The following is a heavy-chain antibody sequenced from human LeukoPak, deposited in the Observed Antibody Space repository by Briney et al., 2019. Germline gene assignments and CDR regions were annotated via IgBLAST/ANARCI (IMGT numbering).Heavy chain of an antibody. V-gene: IGHV4-31*03. J-gene: IGHJ4*02. CDR1: GGSISSGGYY. D-gene: IGHD3-22*01. CDR3: ARTYYYDSSGYYYFDY. Sequence: SETLSLTCTVSGGSISSGGYYWSWIRQHPGKGLEWIGYIYYSGSTYYNPSLKSRVTISVDTSKNQLSLKLSSVTAADTAVYYCARTYYYDSSGYYYFDYWGQGTLVTVSS. CDR2: IYYSGST.